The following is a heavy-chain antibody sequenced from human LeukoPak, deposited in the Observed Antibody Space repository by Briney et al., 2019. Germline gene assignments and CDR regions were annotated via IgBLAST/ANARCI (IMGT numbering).Heavy chain of an antibody. CDR3: AKMTGALLWFGEIDY. D-gene: IGHD3-10*01. J-gene: IGHJ4*02. CDR1: GFTFSSYA. V-gene: IGHV3-23*01. CDR2: ISGSGGST. Sequence: GGSLRLSCAASGFTFSSYAMSWVRQAPGKGLEWVSAISGSGGSTYYADSVKGRFTISRDNSKNTLYLQMNSLRAEDTAVYYCAKMTGALLWFGEIDYWGQGTLVTVSS.